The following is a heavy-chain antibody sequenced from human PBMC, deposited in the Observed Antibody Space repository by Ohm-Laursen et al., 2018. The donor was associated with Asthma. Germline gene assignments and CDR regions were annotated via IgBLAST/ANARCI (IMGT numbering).Heavy chain of an antibody. Sequence: SLRLSCTASGFTFSSYATSWVRQVPGKGLEWVASISTASSFIYYADSVRGRFTTSRDNARNSVYLQMNSLRAEDTALYYCARIGPEWELPGREYSLHHWGEGTLVTVSS. V-gene: IGHV3-21*01. CDR2: ISTASSFI. CDR1: GFTFSSYA. J-gene: IGHJ1*01. D-gene: IGHD1-26*01. CDR3: ARIGPEWELPGREYSLHH.